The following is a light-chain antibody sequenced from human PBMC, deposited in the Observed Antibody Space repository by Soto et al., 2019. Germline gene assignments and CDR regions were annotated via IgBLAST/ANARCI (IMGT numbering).Light chain of an antibody. CDR3: QQYYSAPET. J-gene: IGKJ1*01. V-gene: IGKV4-1*01. Sequence: DIVMTQSPDSLAVSLGERATINCKSSQSVLYSSNNKNNLAWYQQKPGQPPKMLIYWASTRESGVPDRFSGSGSGTDFTLTISGLQAEDVAVYDCQQYYSAPETFGQGNKVEIK. CDR2: WAS. CDR1: QSVLYSSNNKNN.